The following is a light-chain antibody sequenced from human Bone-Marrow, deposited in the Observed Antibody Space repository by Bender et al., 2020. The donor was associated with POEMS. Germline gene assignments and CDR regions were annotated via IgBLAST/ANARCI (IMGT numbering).Light chain of an antibody. Sequence: SYELTQPPSVSVSPGQTARITCSGDELPKQYAYWYQQKAGQAPVLVTFKDNEGATGIPGRLYASSSGTTVTLAISGVRAEYEADCYCLSSYGSGSYVVIGRGTKLTV. CDR3: LSSYGSGSYVV. CDR1: ELPKQY. J-gene: IGLJ3*02. CDR2: KDN. V-gene: IGLV3-25*03.